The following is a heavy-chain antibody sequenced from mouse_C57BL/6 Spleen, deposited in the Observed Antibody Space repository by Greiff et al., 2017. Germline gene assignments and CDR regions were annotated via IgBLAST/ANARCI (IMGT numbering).Heavy chain of an antibody. J-gene: IGHJ1*03. V-gene: IGHV2-6*03. D-gene: IGHD1-1*01. CDR2: IWSDGST. Sequence: QVQLKESGPGLVAPSQSLSITCTVSGFSLTSYGVHWVRQPPGKGLEWLVVIWSDGSTTYNSALKSRLSISKDNSKSQVFLKMNSLQADDTAIYYCAKGDGSSHWYFDVWGTGTTVTVSS. CDR1: GFSLTSYG. CDR3: AKGDGSSHWYFDV.